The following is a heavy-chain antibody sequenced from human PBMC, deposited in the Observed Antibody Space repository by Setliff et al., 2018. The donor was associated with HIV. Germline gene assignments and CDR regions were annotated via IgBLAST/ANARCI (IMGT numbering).Heavy chain of an antibody. CDR2: INAGDDNT. D-gene: IGHD4-17*01. J-gene: IGHJ4*02. CDR1: GYTFSTNA. V-gene: IGHV1-3*01. CDR3: ARPGGSYGDYGWYLRF. Sequence: ASVKVSCKAFGYTFSTNAIHWVRQALGQRLEWMGYINAGDDNTRYSEKFQGRVTITRDTSTSTAYMELRSLRSDDTAMYYCARPGGSYGDYGWYLRFWGQGTLVTVSS.